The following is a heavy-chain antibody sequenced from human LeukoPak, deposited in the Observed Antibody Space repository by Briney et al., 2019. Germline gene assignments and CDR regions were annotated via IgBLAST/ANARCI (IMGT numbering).Heavy chain of an antibody. D-gene: IGHD1-1*01. Sequence: SGPTLVNPTQTLTLTCTFSGFSLSTSGMCVTWIRQPPGKALEWLTRIDWDDAKYYSTSLKTRLTISKDTSINQVVLTMTSMDPVDTATYYCARMISVGNWNFDYWGQGTLVTVSS. CDR3: ARMISVGNWNFDY. J-gene: IGHJ4*02. CDR2: IDWDDAK. V-gene: IGHV2-70*11. CDR1: GFSLSTSGMC.